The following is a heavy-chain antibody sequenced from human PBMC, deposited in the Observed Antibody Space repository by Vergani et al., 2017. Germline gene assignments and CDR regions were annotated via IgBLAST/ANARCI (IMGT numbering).Heavy chain of an antibody. CDR2: IIPVLGKT. J-gene: IGHJ6*02. D-gene: IGHD6-13*01. V-gene: IGHV1-69*02. CDR3: ASPSEIAAAGHYYYYGMDV. CDR1: GATFRSNT. Sequence: QVQLVRSGAEVKKPGSSVKVSCKASGATFRSNTISWVRQVPGQGLEWMGRIIPVLGKTKYAQDFQGRLTITRDTSISTAYMELSRLRSDDTAVYYCASPSEIAAAGHYYYYGMDVWGQGTTVTVSS.